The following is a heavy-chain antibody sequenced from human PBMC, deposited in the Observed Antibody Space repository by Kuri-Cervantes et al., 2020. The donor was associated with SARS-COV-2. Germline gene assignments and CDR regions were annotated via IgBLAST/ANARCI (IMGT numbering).Heavy chain of an antibody. CDR1: GYTFTSYD. V-gene: IGHV1-2*02. CDR2: INPNSGGT. D-gene: IGHD4-17*01. CDR3: ARVPYYGPLDY. Sequence: ASVKVSCKASGYTFTSYDINWVRQATGQGLEWMGWINPNSGGTNYAQKFQGRVTMTRDTSISTAYMELSRLRSGDTAVYYCARVPYYGPLDYWGQGTLVTVSS. J-gene: IGHJ4*02.